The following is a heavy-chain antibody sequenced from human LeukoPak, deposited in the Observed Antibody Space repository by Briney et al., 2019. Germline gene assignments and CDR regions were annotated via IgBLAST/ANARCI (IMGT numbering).Heavy chain of an antibody. CDR3: ARPEEDYYGMDV. Sequence: PGGSLRLSRAASGFTFSSYWMHWVRQAPGKGLVWVSRINSDGSSTSYADSVKGRFTISRDNAKNTLYLQMNSLRAEDTAVYYCARPEEDYYGMDVWGKGTTVTVSS. CDR2: INSDGSST. J-gene: IGHJ6*04. CDR1: GFTFSSYW. V-gene: IGHV3-74*01.